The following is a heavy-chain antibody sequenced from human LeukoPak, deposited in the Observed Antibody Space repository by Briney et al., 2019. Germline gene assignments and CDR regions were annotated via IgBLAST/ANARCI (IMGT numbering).Heavy chain of an antibody. Sequence: GTSLRLSCAASGFTFTNYGMHWVRQAPGKGLEWVALITYDGYYKYYSDSVKGRFTISSDTSKNTLYLQMNSLRAEDTAVHYCARDLSPVVRASPMGYWGQGTPVTVSS. J-gene: IGHJ4*02. CDR2: ITYDGYYK. D-gene: IGHD3-10*01. CDR3: ARDLSPVVRASPMGY. CDR1: GFTFTNYG. V-gene: IGHV3-30*03.